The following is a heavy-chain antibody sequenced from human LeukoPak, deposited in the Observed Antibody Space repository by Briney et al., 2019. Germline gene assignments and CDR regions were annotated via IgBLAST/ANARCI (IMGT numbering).Heavy chain of an antibody. Sequence: SETLSLTCTVSGGSISSDSYYWAWIRQPPGKGLEWIASIYYSGSTYYNPSLKSRVTISVDTSRNQFSLKLSSVTAADTAVYYCARITYYYDSSGYRDTYYFDYWGQGTLVTVSS. CDR3: ARITYYYDSSGYRDTYYFDY. CDR2: IYYSGST. V-gene: IGHV4-39*01. D-gene: IGHD3-22*01. J-gene: IGHJ4*02. CDR1: GGSISSDSYY.